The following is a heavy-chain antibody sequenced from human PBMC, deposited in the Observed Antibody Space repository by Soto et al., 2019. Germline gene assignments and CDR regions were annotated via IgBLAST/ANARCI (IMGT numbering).Heavy chain of an antibody. CDR1: GGSISSYY. Sequence: PSETLSLTCTVSGGSISSYYWSWIRQPPGKGLEWIGYIYYSGSTNYNPSLKSRVTISVDTSKNQFSLKLSSVTAADTAVYYCARDHLDYGEIKPHYYGMDVWGQGTTVTVYS. V-gene: IGHV4-59*01. CDR3: ARDHLDYGEIKPHYYGMDV. J-gene: IGHJ6*02. CDR2: IYYSGST. D-gene: IGHD4-17*01.